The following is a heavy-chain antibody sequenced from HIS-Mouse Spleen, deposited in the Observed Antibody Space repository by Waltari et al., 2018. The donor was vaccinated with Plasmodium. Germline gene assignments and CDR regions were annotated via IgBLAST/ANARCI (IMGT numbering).Heavy chain of an antibody. CDR3: AREGGYCSGGSCYSGQGFDI. V-gene: IGHV3-30-3*01. J-gene: IGHJ3*02. CDR2: ISYDGSNK. D-gene: IGHD2-15*01. CDR1: GFPFSSYA. Sequence: QVQLVESGGGVVQPGRSLRLSCAACGFPFSSYAMHWVRQAPGKGLEWVAVISYDGSNKYYADSVKGRFTISRDNSKNTLYLQMNSLRAEDTAVYYCAREGGYCSGGSCYSGQGFDIWGQGTMVTVSS.